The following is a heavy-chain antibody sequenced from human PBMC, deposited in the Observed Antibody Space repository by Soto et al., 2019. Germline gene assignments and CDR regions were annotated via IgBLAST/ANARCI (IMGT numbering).Heavy chain of an antibody. CDR2: ISGSGDNT. CDR1: GVTVTSNY. Sequence: EVQLVQSGGGLVQPGGSLRLSCAGYGVTVTSNYMNWVRQAPGKGLEWVSVISGSGDNTYYADSVKGRFTIPRDNSKNTLFLQMNSLRAEDTALYFCAKEMGDYYDSSGSWFDPWGQGTLVTVSS. J-gene: IGHJ5*02. CDR3: AKEMGDYYDSSGSWFDP. D-gene: IGHD3-22*01. V-gene: IGHV3-23*04.